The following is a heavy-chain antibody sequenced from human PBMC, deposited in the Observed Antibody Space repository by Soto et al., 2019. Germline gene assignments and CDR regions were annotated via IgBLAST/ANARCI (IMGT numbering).Heavy chain of an antibody. V-gene: IGHV3-7*01. CDR2: IKQDGSEK. CDR3: ASILKCGTGDYYYYYMDV. CDR1: GFTFSSYW. Sequence: GGSLRLSCAASGFTFSSYWMSWVRQAPGKGLEWVANIKQDGSEKYYVDSVKGRFTISRDNAKNSLYLQMNSLRAEDTAVYYIASILKCGTGDYYYYYMDVWGKGTTVTVSS. D-gene: IGHD2-21*01. J-gene: IGHJ6*03.